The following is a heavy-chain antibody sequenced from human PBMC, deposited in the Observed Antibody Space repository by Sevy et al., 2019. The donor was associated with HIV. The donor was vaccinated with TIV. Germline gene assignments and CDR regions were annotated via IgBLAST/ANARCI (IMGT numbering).Heavy chain of an antibody. CDR1: GGSISSYY. CDR3: ARFVVVPAAIGSSAYYHYYYMDV. CDR2: IYYSGST. J-gene: IGHJ6*03. Sequence: SETLSLTCTVSGGSISSYYWSWIRQPPGKGLEWIGYIYYSGSTNYNPSLKSRVTISVDTSKNQFSLKLSSVTAADTAVYYCARFVVVPAAIGSSAYYHYYYMDVRGKGTTVTVSS. V-gene: IGHV4-59*01. D-gene: IGHD2-2*02.